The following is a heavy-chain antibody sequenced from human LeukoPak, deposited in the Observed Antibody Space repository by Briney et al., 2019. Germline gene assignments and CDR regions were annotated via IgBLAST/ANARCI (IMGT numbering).Heavy chain of an antibody. CDR1: GFTFSSYA. CDR3: AKDLRRAVAGTIDY. D-gene: IGHD6-19*01. CDR2: ISGSGGST. V-gene: IGHV3-23*01. J-gene: IGHJ4*02. Sequence: GGSLRLSCAASGFTFSSYAMSWVRPAPGKGLEWVSAISGSGGSTYYADSVKGRFTISRDNSKNTLYLQMNSLRAEDTAVYYCAKDLRRAVAGTIDYWGQGTLVTVSS.